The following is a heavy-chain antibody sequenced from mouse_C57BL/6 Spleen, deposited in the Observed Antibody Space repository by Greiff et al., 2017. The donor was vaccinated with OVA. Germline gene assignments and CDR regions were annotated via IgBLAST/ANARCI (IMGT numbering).Heavy chain of an antibody. V-gene: IGHV2-9-1*01. J-gene: IGHJ4*01. D-gene: IGHD1-1*01. CDR1: GFSLTSYA. CDR2: IWTGGGT. CDR3: ARNYYGSSPYAMDY. Sequence: VQGVESGPGLVAPSQSLSITCTVSGFSLTSYAISWVRQPPGKGLEWLGVIWTGGGTNYNSALKSRLSISKDNSKSQVFLKMNSLQTDDTARYYCARNYYGSSPYAMDYWGQGTSVTVSS.